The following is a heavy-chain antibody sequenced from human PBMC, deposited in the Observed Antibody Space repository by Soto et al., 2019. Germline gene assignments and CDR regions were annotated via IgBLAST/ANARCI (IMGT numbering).Heavy chain of an antibody. CDR3: ARRKHLYYYYYYMDV. J-gene: IGHJ6*03. V-gene: IGHV1-24*01. CDR2: FDPEDGET. Sequence: GASVKVSCKVSGYTLTELSMHWVRQAPGKGLEWMGGFDPEDGETIYAQKFQGRVTMTRNTSISTAYMELSSLRSEDTAVYYCARRKHLYYYYYYMDVWGKGTTVTVSS. CDR1: GYTLTELS. D-gene: IGHD2-21*01.